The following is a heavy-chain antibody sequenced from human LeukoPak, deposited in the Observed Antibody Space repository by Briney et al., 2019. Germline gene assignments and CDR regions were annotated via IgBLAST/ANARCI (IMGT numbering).Heavy chain of an antibody. CDR1: GFTFSNAW. J-gene: IGHJ4*02. V-gene: IGHV3-15*01. D-gene: IGHD3-10*01. CDR3: TTDGLMVRGVMHND. Sequence: EGSLRLSCAASGFTFSNAWMSWVRQAPGKGLEWVGRIKSKTDGGTTDYAAPVKGRFTISRDDSENTLFLQMNSLKTEDTAVYYCTTDGLMVRGVMHNDWGQGTLVTVSS. CDR2: IKSKTDGGTT.